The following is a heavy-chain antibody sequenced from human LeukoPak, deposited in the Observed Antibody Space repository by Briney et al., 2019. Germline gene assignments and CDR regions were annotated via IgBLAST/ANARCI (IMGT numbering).Heavy chain of an antibody. D-gene: IGHD3-3*01. J-gene: IGHJ6*02. CDR2: ISSNGGST. V-gene: IGHV3-64*01. Sequence: GGSLRLSCAASGFTFSSYAMHWVRQAPGKGLEYVSAISSNGGSTYYANSVKGRFTISRDNSKNTLYLQMGSLRAEDMAVYYCARDKPTYYDFWSGYYTDYYYGMDVWGQGTTVTVSS. CDR3: ARDKPTYYDFWSGYYTDYYYGMDV. CDR1: GFTFSSYA.